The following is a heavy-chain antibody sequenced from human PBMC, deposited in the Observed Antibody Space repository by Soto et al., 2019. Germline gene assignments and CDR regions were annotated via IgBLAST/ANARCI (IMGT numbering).Heavy chain of an antibody. CDR3: ASSDLGGFGENFFDS. D-gene: IGHD3-10*01. CDR2: ISHRGTT. V-gene: IGHV4-30-2*03. J-gene: IGHJ4*02. CDR1: GRALICGGDA. Sequence: SEAVFRTGSRWGRALICGGDAGSWIRQPPGKGMEWVGSISHRGTTFYNPSLRSRSTISADRSTNRFSLRLSSVTAADTAVYYCASSDLGGFGENFFDSWGQGILVTVSS.